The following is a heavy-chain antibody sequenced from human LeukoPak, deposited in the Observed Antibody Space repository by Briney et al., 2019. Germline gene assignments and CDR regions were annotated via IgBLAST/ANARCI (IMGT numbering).Heavy chain of an antibody. J-gene: IGHJ4*02. CDR3: VKGEGIAVTSLDY. CDR2: ISSNGGST. V-gene: IGHV3-64D*06. CDR1: GLIFSNYA. D-gene: IGHD6-19*01. Sequence: GGSLRLSCSASGLIFSNYAMHWVRQAPGKGLEYVSAISSNGGSTYYADSVKGRFTISRDNSKNTLYLQMSSLRAEDTAVYYCVKGEGIAVTSLDYWGQGTLVTVSS.